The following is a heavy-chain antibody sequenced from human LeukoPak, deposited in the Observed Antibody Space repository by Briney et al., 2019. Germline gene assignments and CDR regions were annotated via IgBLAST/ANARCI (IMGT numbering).Heavy chain of an antibody. V-gene: IGHV3-23*01. CDR3: AKGMGRYYDSSGSLNYFDY. Sequence: GGSLRLSCAASGFTFSSYAMSWVRQAPGKGLEWVSAISGSGGSTYYADSVKGRFTISRDNSKNTLYLQMNSLRAEDTAVYYCAKGMGRYYDSSGSLNYFDYWGQGTLVTVSS. J-gene: IGHJ4*02. CDR1: GFTFSSYA. CDR2: ISGSGGST. D-gene: IGHD3-22*01.